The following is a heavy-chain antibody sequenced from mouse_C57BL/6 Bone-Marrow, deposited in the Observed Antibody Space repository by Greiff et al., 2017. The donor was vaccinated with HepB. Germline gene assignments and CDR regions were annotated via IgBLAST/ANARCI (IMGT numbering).Heavy chain of an antibody. V-gene: IGHV5-6*01. Sequence: EVQGVESGGDLVKPGGSLKLSCAASGFTFSSYGMSWVRQTPDKRLEWVATISSGGSYTYYPDSVKGRFTISRDNAKNTLYLQMSSLKSEDTAMYYCARITTVVAIDYWGQGTTLTVSS. J-gene: IGHJ2*01. CDR2: ISSGGSYT. D-gene: IGHD1-1*01. CDR3: ARITTVVAIDY. CDR1: GFTFSSYG.